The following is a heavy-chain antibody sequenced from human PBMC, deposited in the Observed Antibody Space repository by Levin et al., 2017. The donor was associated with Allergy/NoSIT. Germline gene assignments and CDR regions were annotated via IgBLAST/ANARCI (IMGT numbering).Heavy chain of an antibody. CDR1: GFTVSNNY. D-gene: IGHD2-15*01. J-gene: IGHJ4*02. Sequence: LSLTCAASGFTVSNNYMRWVRQAPGKGLEWVSLIYSGGTTYYADSVKGRFTISRDNSKTTAHLQMNSLSAEDTAVYYCARNRHCIGGSCYSVWGQGTLVTVSS. CDR2: IYSGGTT. CDR3: ARNRHCIGGSCYSV. V-gene: IGHV3-53*01.